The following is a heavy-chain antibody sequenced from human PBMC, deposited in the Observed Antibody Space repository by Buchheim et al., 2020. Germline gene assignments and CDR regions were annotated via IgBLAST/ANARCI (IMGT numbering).Heavy chain of an antibody. Sequence: QVQLVESGGGLVKPGGSLRLFCAASGFTFSDYYMSWIRQAPGKGLEWVSYISSSSSYTNYADSEKGRFTISRDNAKHSLYLQMNSLRAEDTAVYYCARTYSSGWYLEYWGQGTL. V-gene: IGHV3-11*06. D-gene: IGHD6-19*01. J-gene: IGHJ4*02. CDR1: GFTFSDYY. CDR2: ISSSSSYT. CDR3: ARTYSSGWYLEY.